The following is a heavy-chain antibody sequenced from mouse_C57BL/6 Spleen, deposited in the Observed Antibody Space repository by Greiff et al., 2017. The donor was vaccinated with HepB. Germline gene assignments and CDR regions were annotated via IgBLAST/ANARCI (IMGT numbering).Heavy chain of an antibody. CDR3: ARRTTVGGVYFDY. D-gene: IGHD1-1*01. CDR2: INPYNGGT. V-gene: IGHV1-19*01. Sequence: VQLQQSGPVLVKPGASVKMSCKASGYTFTDYYMNWVKQSHGKSLEWIGVINPYNGGTSYNQKFKGKATLTVDKSSSTAYMELNSLTSEDSAVYYCARRTTVGGVYFDYWGQGTTLTVSS. J-gene: IGHJ2*01. CDR1: GYTFTDYY.